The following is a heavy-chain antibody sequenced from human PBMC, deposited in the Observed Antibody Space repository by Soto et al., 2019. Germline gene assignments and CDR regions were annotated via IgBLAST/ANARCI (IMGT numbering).Heavy chain of an antibody. D-gene: IGHD5-12*01. CDR2: IYYSGST. J-gene: IGHJ4*02. CDR3: ARGDGYTHFDY. V-gene: IGHV4-30-4*01. CDR1: GGSISSGDYY. Sequence: SETLSLTCTVSGGSISSGDYYWSWIRQPPGKGLEWIGYIYYSGSTYYNPSLKSRVTISVDTSKNQFSLKLSSVTAADTAVYYCARGDGYTHFDYWGQGTLVTVSS.